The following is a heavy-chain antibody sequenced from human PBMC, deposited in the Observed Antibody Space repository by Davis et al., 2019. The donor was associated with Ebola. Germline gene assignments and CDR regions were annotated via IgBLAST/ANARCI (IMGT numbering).Heavy chain of an antibody. CDR1: GFTFRDYY. CDR3: ARQWLDGYGMDV. D-gene: IGHD6-19*01. V-gene: IGHV3-11*01. J-gene: IGHJ6*02. CDR2: ISGGGRTI. Sequence: GESLKIPCAASGFTFRDYYMSWIRQAPGQGLEWVSYISGGGRTIYYADPVKRRFTIPRDNAKNSLYLQMNSLGAEDTAVYYCARQWLDGYGMDVWGQGTTVTVSS.